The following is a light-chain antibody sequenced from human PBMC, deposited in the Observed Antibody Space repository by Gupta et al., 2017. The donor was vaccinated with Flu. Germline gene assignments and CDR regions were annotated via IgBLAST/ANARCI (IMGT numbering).Light chain of an antibody. CDR1: SLRTYC. CDR3: HSRDTSDNSYV. Sequence: SSELPQDPAVSVALAQTVRTTCQGDSLRTYCARWYQQKPGQAPVLVTYGNTNRPSGIPDRFSGSISGNTASLTITGAQAEDEADYYCHSRDTSDNSYVFASGTKVTVL. J-gene: IGLJ1*01. CDR2: GNT. V-gene: IGLV3-19*01.